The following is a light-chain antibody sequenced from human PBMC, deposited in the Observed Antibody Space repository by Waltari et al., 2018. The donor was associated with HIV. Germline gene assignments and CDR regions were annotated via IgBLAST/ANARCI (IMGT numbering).Light chain of an antibody. CDR1: SSNIGRNT. CDR2: NND. Sequence: QSVLTQPPSASGTPGQRVTISCSGSSSNIGRNTVTWYQQLPRTAPKLLIYNNDQRPSGVPDRVSGSKSGTSASLAISGLQSEDEADYYCTAWDDSLKGLVFAGGTKLTVL. V-gene: IGLV1-44*01. CDR3: TAWDDSLKGLV. J-gene: IGLJ2*01.